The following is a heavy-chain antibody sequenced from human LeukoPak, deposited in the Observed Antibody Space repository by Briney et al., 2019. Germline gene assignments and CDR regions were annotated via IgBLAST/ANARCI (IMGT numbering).Heavy chain of an antibody. CDR1: GFTFSSYA. Sequence: PGGSLRLSCAASGFTFSSYAMSWVRQAPGKGLEWVSAISGSGGSTYYADSMKGRFTISRDNSKNTLYLQMNSLRAEDTAVYYCAKADIITMVRGVTLDAFDIWGQGTMVTVSS. CDR3: AKADIITMVRGVTLDAFDI. CDR2: ISGSGGST. J-gene: IGHJ3*02. V-gene: IGHV3-23*01. D-gene: IGHD3-10*01.